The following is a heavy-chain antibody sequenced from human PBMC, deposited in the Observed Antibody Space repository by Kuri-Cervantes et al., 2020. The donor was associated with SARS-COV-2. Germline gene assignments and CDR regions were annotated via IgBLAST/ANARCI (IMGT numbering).Heavy chain of an antibody. CDR1: GGTFSNFA. V-gene: IGHV1-69*13. D-gene: IGHD6-6*01. CDR2: IIPVFGTT. CDR3: AQTIPARRRSPGDFYLYYMDV. J-gene: IGHJ6*03. Sequence: SVKVSCKASGGTFSNFAISWVRQAPGQGLEWMGGIIPVFGTTNNAQRLQGRVTISADEAGSTVYMELSSLTFEDTAIYYCAQTIPARRRSPGDFYLYYMDVWGKGTSVTV.